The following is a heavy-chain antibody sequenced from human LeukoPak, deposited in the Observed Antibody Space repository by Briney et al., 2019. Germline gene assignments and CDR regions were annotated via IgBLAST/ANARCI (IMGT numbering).Heavy chain of an antibody. J-gene: IGHJ6*03. V-gene: IGHV1-24*01. D-gene: IGHD6-13*01. CDR1: GYTLTELS. CDR3: ATGRTRTPYSSSWYRYYYYMDV. Sequence: ASVKVSCKVSGYTLTELSMHWVRQAPGKGLEWMGGFDPEDGETIYAQKFQGRVTMTEDTSTDTAYMELSSLRSEDTAVYYCATGRTRTPYSSSWYRYYYYMDVWGKGTTVTASS. CDR2: FDPEDGET.